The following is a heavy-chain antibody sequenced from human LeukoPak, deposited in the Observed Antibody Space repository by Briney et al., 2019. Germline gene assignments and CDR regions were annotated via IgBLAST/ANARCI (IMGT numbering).Heavy chain of an antibody. CDR2: IFYSGST. V-gene: IGHV4-59*01. CDR3: ARGASSFGY. CDR1: GGSFSGYY. Sequence: PSETLSLTCAVYGGSFSGYYWSWIRQPPGRGLEWIGFIFYSGSTNYNPSLKSRVTISVDTSKNQFSLKLSSVTAADTALYYCARGASSFGYWGQGTLVTVSS. J-gene: IGHJ4*02.